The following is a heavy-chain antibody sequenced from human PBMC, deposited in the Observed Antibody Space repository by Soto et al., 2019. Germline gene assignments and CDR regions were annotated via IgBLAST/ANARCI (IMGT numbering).Heavy chain of an antibody. CDR2: IYYTGST. J-gene: IGHJ6*02. CDR3: VRRGGMDV. Sequence: SETLSLTCPVSGGSVSSGGYYWNWIRQPPGKGLEWIGYIYYTGSTKYNPSLKSRVTMSADTSKNQFSLKLSSVTAADTAFYYCVRRGGMDVWGQGTTVTVSS. CDR1: GGSVSSGGYY. V-gene: IGHV4-61*08.